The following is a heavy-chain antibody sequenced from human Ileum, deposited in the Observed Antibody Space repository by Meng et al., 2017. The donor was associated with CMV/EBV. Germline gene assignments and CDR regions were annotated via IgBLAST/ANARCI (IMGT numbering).Heavy chain of an antibody. V-gene: IGHV2-70*20. CDR3: ARVSRPHYYGMDV. Sequence: SGSTLVTPAQTLTLTSTFSGFSLSTSGMCASWVRQPPGKTVEWLALIDWDDDKYYSTCVKTRLTIPKDTSKHQVVLTMTNMDPVDTATYYCARVSRPHYYGMDVWGQGTTVTVSS. CDR1: GFSLSTSGMC. D-gene: IGHD6-6*01. J-gene: IGHJ6*02. CDR2: IDWDDDK.